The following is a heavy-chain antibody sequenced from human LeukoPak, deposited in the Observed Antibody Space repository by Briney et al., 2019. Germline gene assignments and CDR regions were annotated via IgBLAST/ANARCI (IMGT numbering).Heavy chain of an antibody. J-gene: IGHJ4*02. CDR1: GFTFSSYA. D-gene: IGHD1-26*01. Sequence: GGSLRLSCAASGFTFSSYAMSWVRQAPGKGLEWVSAISGSGGSTYYADSVKGRFTISRDNSKNSLYLQMNSLRAEDTALYYCAKDGKNYFDYWGQGTLITVSS. CDR3: AKDGKNYFDY. V-gene: IGHV3-23*01. CDR2: ISGSGGST.